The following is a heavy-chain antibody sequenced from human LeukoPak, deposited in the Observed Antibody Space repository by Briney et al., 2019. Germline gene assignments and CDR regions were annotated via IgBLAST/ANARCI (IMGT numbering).Heavy chain of an antibody. V-gene: IGHV3-30*02. CDR2: IRYDGSYK. Sequence: GGSLRLSCAASGFTFSSYDMHWVRQAPGMGLEWMAFIRYDGSYKYYADSVRGRFTISRDNSKNTLYLQMNSLRAEDTAVYYCTKDSQTGVAYWGQGTLVTVSS. J-gene: IGHJ4*02. CDR3: TKDSQTGVAY. CDR1: GFTFSSYD. D-gene: IGHD7-27*01.